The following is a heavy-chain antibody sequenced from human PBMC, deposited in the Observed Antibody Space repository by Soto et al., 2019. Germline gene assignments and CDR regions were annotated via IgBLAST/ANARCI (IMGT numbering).Heavy chain of an antibody. CDR3: AILTYCSGGSCYPGAYFQH. V-gene: IGHV3-30-3*01. D-gene: IGHD2-15*01. J-gene: IGHJ1*01. CDR1: GFTFSSYA. Sequence: QVQLVESGGGVVQPGRSLRLSCAASGFTFSSYAMHWVRQAPGKGLEWVAVISYDGSNKYYADSVKGRFTISRDNSKNTLYLQMNSLRAEDTAVYYCAILTYCSGGSCYPGAYFQHWGQGTLVTVSS. CDR2: ISYDGSNK.